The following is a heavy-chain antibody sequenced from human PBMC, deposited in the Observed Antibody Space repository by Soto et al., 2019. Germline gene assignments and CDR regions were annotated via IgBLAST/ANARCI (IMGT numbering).Heavy chain of an antibody. J-gene: IGHJ6*02. CDR2: IHSSGT. D-gene: IGHD6-13*01. CDR1: GGSVSGNY. V-gene: IGHV4-59*02. CDR3: ARGGSPAPKYYYYGVDV. Sequence: SETLSLTCSVSGGSVSGNYWTWIRQPPGKGLEWIGHIHSSGTTYRPSLKSRVTIAVDTSKNQFSLQLTSVTAADTAVYYCARGGSPAPKYYYYGVDVWDQGTTVTVSS.